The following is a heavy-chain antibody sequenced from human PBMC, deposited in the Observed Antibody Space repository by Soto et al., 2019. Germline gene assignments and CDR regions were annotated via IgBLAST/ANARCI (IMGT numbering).Heavy chain of an antibody. CDR2: INPSGGST. CDR1: GYTFTSYY. Sequence: ASVKVSCKVSGYTFTSYYMHWVRQAPGQGLEWMGIINPSGGSTSYAQKFQGRVTMTRDTSTSTAYMELSSLRSEDTAVYYCAATGISYYYDSSGYYYARPDAFDIWGQATMVTGSS. CDR3: AATGISYYYDSSGYYYARPDAFDI. J-gene: IGHJ3*02. D-gene: IGHD3-22*01. V-gene: IGHV1-46*01.